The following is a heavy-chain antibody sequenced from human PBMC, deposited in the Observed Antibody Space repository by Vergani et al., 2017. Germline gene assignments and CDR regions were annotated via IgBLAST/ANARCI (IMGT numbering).Heavy chain of an antibody. J-gene: IGHJ4*03. Sequence: EVQLEQSGAEVKEPGESLKISCKGSGYSFSSYWNGWVRQMPGKGLEWMGIIYPGDSDTRYCPSLQGQVTISADKSISTAYLQWSSLKASDTGMYYCARPMTTVTTPFDYWGQGTMVTVSS. CDR2: IYPGDSDT. CDR3: ARPMTTVTTPFDY. D-gene: IGHD4-17*01. CDR1: GYSFSSYW. V-gene: IGHV5-51*01.